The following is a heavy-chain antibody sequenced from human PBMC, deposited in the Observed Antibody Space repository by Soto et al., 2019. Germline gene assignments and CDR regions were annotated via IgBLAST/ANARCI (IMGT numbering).Heavy chain of an antibody. CDR3: XRVYYDSGAHYYDYFDY. D-gene: IGHD3-22*01. CDR2: IYHSGST. J-gene: IGHJ4*02. Sequence: SETLSLTCAVSGYSISSGYYWGWIRQPPGKGLEWIGSIYHSGSTYYNPSLKSRVTISVDTSKNQFSLKLSSVTAADTAVYYCXRVYYDSGAHYYDYFDYWGQGTLVTVSS. V-gene: IGHV4-38-2*01. CDR1: GYSISSGYY.